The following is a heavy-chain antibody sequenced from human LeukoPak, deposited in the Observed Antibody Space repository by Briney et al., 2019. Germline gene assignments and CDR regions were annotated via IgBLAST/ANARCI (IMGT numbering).Heavy chain of an antibody. CDR1: GGSISSSSYY. CDR3: ARQTGSGLFILP. Sequence: SSETLSLTCNVSGGSISSSSYYWGWIRQPPGKGLEWIGSIYYSGNTYYNASLKSQVSISIDTSKNQFSLRLTSVTAADTAVYYCARQTGSGLFILPGGQGTLVTVSS. V-gene: IGHV4-39*01. CDR2: IYYSGNT. D-gene: IGHD3/OR15-3a*01. J-gene: IGHJ4*02.